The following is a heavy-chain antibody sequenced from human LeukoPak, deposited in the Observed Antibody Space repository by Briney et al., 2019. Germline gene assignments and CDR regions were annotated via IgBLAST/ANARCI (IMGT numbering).Heavy chain of an antibody. V-gene: IGHV4-39*07. CDR3: ARAQAVAGGAYFDY. CDR1: GGSISSSSYY. CDR2: IYYSGST. Sequence: SETLSLTCTVSGGSISSSSYYWGWIRQPPGKGLEWIGSIYYSGSTYYNPSLKSRVTISVDTSKNQFSLKLSSVTAADTAVYYCARAQAVAGGAYFDYWGQGTLVTVSS. J-gene: IGHJ4*02. D-gene: IGHD6-19*01.